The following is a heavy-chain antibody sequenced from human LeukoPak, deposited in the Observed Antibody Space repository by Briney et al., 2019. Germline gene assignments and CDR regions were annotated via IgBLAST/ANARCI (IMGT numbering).Heavy chain of an antibody. Sequence: SETLSLTCTVSGGSISSSSYYWGWIRQPPGKGLEWIGSIYYSGSTYYNPSLKSRVTISVDTSKNQFSLKLSSVTAADTAVYYCARGGQEDIVVVPAAYFDPWGQGTLVTVSS. CDR1: GGSISSSSYY. CDR2: IYYSGST. V-gene: IGHV4-39*01. CDR3: ARGGQEDIVVVPAAYFDP. J-gene: IGHJ5*02. D-gene: IGHD2-2*01.